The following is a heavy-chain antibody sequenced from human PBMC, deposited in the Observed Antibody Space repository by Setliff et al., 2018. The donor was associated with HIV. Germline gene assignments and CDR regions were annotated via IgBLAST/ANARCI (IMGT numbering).Heavy chain of an antibody. V-gene: IGHV4-39*07. CDR3: ARGTAERSAVRGLAIAFDI. Sequence: SETLSLTCTVSGGSISSSSYCWGWIRQPPGKGLEWIGSIYYTGGTYYKPSLRSPVTMSVDTSKNQFSLNVTSVTAADTAVYYCARGTAERSAVRGLAIAFDIWGQGTMVTVSS. CDR1: GGSISSSSYC. CDR2: IYYTGGT. J-gene: IGHJ3*02. D-gene: IGHD3-10*01.